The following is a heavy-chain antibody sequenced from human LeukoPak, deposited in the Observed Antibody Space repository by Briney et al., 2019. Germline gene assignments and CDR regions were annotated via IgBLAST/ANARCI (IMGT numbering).Heavy chain of an antibody. D-gene: IGHD6-19*01. CDR3: ARHGSSASSGWYRLDY. CDR2: FDHSGNT. Sequence: SETLSLTCTVSGGSISTYYWSWIRQPPGKRLEWIGYFDHSGNTNYNPSLKSRVTISEGTSKNEFSLKLSSVTASDTAVYYCARHGSSASSGWYRLDYWGQGILVTVSS. CDR1: GGSISTYY. J-gene: IGHJ4*02. V-gene: IGHV4-59*08.